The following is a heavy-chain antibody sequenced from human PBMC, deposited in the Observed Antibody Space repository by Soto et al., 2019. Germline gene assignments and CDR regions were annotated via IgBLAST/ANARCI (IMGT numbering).Heavy chain of an antibody. V-gene: IGHV4-34*01. Sequence: SETLSLTCAVYGGSFSGYYWSWIRQPPGKGLEWIGEINHSGSTNYNPSLKSRVTISVDTSKNQFSLKLSSVTAADTAVYYCARDRRVWFGELRAFDIWGQGTMVTVSS. CDR3: ARDRRVWFGELRAFDI. CDR1: GGSFSGYY. CDR2: INHSGST. J-gene: IGHJ3*02. D-gene: IGHD3-10*01.